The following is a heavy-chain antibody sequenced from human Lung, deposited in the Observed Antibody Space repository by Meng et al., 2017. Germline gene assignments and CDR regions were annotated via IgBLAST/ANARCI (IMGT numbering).Heavy chain of an antibody. CDR2: IWYDGSNK. D-gene: IGHD6-13*01. J-gene: IGHJ4*02. V-gene: IGHV3-33*01. CDR3: ARGRYSSSSAVVDY. Sequence: QVQLVESGGGVVQPGRSLRLSCAAFGFTFSSYGMHWVRQAPGKGLEWGAVIWYDGSNKYYAESVKGRFTISRDNSKNTLYLQMNSLRAEDTAVYYCARGRYSSSSAVVDYWGQGTLVTVSS. CDR1: GFTFSSYG.